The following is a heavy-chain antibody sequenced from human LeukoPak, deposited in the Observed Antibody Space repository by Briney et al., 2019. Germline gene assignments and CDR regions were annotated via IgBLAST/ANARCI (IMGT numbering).Heavy chain of an antibody. Sequence: SETLSLTCAVYGGSFSGYYWSWIRQPPGKGLEWIGEINHSGSTNYNPSLKSRVTISVDTSKNQFSLKLSSVTAADPAVYYCARGRYYYDSSGPAWGYYYYGMDVWGQGTTVTVSS. CDR2: INHSGST. CDR3: ARGRYYYDSSGPAWGYYYYGMDV. V-gene: IGHV4-34*01. D-gene: IGHD3-22*01. J-gene: IGHJ6*02. CDR1: GGSFSGYY.